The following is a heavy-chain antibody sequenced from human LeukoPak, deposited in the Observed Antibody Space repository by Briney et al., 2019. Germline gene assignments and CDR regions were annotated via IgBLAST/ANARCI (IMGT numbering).Heavy chain of an antibody. CDR2: ISGSGGST. CDR3: VRGLEFCTSSRCYFYMDV. CDR1: GFTFSSYA. J-gene: IGHJ6*03. V-gene: IGHV3-23*01. D-gene: IGHD2-2*01. Sequence: GGSLRLSCAASGFTFSSYAMSWVRQAPGKGLEWVSAISGSGGSTYYADSVKGRFTISRDNSKNTLYLQMNSLRVEDTAVYYCVRGLEFCTSSRCYFYMDVWGKGTTVTVAS.